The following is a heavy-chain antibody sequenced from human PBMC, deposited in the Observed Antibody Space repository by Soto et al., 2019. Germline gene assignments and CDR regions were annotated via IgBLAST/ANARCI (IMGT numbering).Heavy chain of an antibody. J-gene: IGHJ4*02. D-gene: IGHD6-13*01. V-gene: IGHV1-18*01. CDR2: ISAYSGNT. Sequence: GASVKVSCKASGYTFTSYVISWVRQSPGQGLEWMGWISAYSGNTNYAQKLQGRVTMTTDTSTSTAYMELRSLRSDDTAVYYCARGQGAAAGTGALGYWGQGPLVTVFS. CDR1: GYTFTSYV. CDR3: ARGQGAAAGTGALGY.